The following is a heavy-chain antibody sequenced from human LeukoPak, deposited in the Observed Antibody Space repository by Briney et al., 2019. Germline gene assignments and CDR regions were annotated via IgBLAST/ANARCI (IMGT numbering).Heavy chain of an antibody. J-gene: IGHJ5*02. CDR2: IIPIFGTA. CDR1: GGTFSSYA. D-gene: IGHD6-13*01. CDR3: ARGGSSWYDGESTANNWFDP. Sequence: APVKVSCKASGGTFSSYAISWVRQAPGQGLEWMGGIIPIFGTANYAQKFQGRVTITADESTSTAYMELSSLRSEDTAVYYCARGGSSWYDGESTANNWFDPWGQGTLVTVSS. V-gene: IGHV1-69*01.